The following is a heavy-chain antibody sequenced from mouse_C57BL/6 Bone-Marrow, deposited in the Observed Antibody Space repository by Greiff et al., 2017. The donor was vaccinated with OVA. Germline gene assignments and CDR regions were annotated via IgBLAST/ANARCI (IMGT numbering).Heavy chain of an antibody. V-gene: IGHV1-15*01. Sequence: VQLQESGAELVRPGASVTLSCKASGYTFTGYEMHWVKQTPVHGLEWIGAIDPGTGGTDYNQKFKGKAILTADKSSSTANMELRSLTSEDSAVYYVTRLIVTTSYYSMDYWGQGTSVTVSS. D-gene: IGHD2-5*01. CDR2: IDPGTGGT. CDR3: TRLIVTTSYYSMDY. CDR1: GYTFTGYE. J-gene: IGHJ4*01.